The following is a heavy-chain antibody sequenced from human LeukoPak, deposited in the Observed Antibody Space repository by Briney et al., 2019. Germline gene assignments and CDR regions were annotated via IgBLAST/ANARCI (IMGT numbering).Heavy chain of an antibody. J-gene: IGHJ4*02. Sequence: PGGSLRLSCGASGFSLSNYGMHWVRQAPGKGLEWLTFIRYHGNDKYYADSVRGRFTVSKDNAENTLYLQMNSLRAEDTAVYYCAKVRLLYSSSPPFDYRGQGTLVTVSS. CDR2: IRYHGNDK. CDR3: AKVRLLYSSSPPFDY. D-gene: IGHD6-13*01. V-gene: IGHV3-30*02. CDR1: GFSLSNYG.